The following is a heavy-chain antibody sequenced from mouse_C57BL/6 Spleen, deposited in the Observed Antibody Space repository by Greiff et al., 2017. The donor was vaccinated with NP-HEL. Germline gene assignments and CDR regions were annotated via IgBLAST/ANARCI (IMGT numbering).Heavy chain of an antibody. CDR1: GYTFTSYW. J-gene: IGHJ1*03. Sequence: QVQLQQSGAELVRPGSSVKLSCKASGYTFTSYWMDWVKQRPGQGLEWIGNIYPSDSETHYNQKFKDKATLTVDKSSSTAYMQLSSLTSEDSAVYYCARSGGFYYGSLYFDVWGTGTTVTVSS. CDR3: ARSGGFYYGSLYFDV. CDR2: IYPSDSET. D-gene: IGHD1-1*01. V-gene: IGHV1-61*01.